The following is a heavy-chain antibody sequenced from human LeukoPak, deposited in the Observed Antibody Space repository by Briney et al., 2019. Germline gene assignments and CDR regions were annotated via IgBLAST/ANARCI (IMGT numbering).Heavy chain of an antibody. CDR3: ARGTIGSYTY. J-gene: IGHJ4*02. Sequence: SETLSLTCSVSGCSFNNYYWNWIRQPPGKGLDWIGYIYYGGSTNYNPSLKSRVTISVDTSKNQFSLKLRSVTAADTAVYYCARGTIGSYTYWGQGTLVTVSS. D-gene: IGHD3-10*01. CDR2: IYYGGST. CDR1: GCSFNNYY. V-gene: IGHV4-59*01.